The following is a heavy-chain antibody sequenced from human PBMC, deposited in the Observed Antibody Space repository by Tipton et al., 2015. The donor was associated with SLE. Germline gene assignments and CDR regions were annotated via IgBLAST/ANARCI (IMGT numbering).Heavy chain of an antibody. CDR1: GFTFSNYD. CDR2: IGTAGDT. V-gene: IGHV3-13*01. CDR3: APRQVDFDH. Sequence: SLRLSCAASGFTFSNYDMHWVRQATGKGLEWVSAIGTAGDTYYPGSVKGRFTISRDNSKNTLYLQMNSLRAEDTAVYYCAPRQVDFDHWGQGTLVTVSS. D-gene: IGHD2-15*01. J-gene: IGHJ4*02.